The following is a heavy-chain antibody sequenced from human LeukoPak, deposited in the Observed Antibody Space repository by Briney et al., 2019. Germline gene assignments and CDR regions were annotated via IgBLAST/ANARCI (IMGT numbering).Heavy chain of an antibody. V-gene: IGHV1-18*01. Sequence: ASVKVSCKASGYTFTSYGISWVRQAPGQGLEWMGWISAYNGNTNYAQKLQGRVTMTTDTSTSTAYMELRSLRSDDTAVYYCARRGYYYDSSGYPPAFFDYWGQGTLVTVSS. J-gene: IGHJ4*02. CDR1: GYTFTSYG. CDR2: ISAYNGNT. D-gene: IGHD3-22*01. CDR3: ARRGYYYDSSGYPPAFFDY.